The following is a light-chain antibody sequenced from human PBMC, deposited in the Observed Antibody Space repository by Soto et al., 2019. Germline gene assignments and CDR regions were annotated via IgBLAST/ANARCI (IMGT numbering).Light chain of an antibody. Sequence: EIVLTQSPATLSLSVGERGTLSCRASQSVRSYLAWYQQKPGQAPRLLIYDASNRATGIPARFTGSGSGTDFTLTISSLEPEDFAVYSCQQRSNWITVGQGTRLEI. J-gene: IGKJ5*01. CDR2: DAS. CDR1: QSVRSY. CDR3: QQRSNWIT. V-gene: IGKV3-11*01.